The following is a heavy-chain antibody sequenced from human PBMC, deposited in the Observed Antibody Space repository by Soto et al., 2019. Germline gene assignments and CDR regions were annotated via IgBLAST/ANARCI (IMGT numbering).Heavy chain of an antibody. CDR2: ISSSSSYI. CDR3: ARADAAAGPFDY. J-gene: IGHJ4*02. Sequence: GGSLRLSCAASGFTFSSYSMNWVRQAPGKGLEWVSSISSSSSYIYYADSVKGRFTISRDNAKNSLYLQMNSLRAEDTAVYYCARADAAAGPFDYWGQGTLVTVSS. CDR1: GFTFSSYS. V-gene: IGHV3-21*01. D-gene: IGHD6-13*01.